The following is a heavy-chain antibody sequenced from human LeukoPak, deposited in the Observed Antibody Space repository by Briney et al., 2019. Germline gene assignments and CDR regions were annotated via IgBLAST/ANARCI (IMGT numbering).Heavy chain of an antibody. Sequence: SETLSLTCTVSGDSISSETYHWGWIRQPPVKGLQWIGSIFYAGSTYYNPSLRSRVSISVDTSNDQCSLKLFPVTAADTAVYYCARSGWPMGGFDPWGQGILVTVSS. J-gene: IGHJ5*02. D-gene: IGHD3-10*01. V-gene: IGHV4-39*01. CDR1: GDSISSETYH. CDR2: IFYAGST. CDR3: ARSGWPMGGFDP.